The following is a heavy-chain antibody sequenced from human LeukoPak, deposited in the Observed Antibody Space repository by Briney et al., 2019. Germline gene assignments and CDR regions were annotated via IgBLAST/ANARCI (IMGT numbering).Heavy chain of an antibody. D-gene: IGHD4-23*01. J-gene: IGHJ4*02. CDR2: IGTAGDT. CDR3: VWTLRYGGNSGFDY. CDR1: GFTFSSYD. Sequence: GGSLRLSCAASGFTFSSYDMHWVRQATGKGLEWVSAIGTAGDTYYPGSVKGRFTISRENAKNSLYLQMNSLRAEDTAVYYCVWTLRYGGNSGFDYWGQGTLVTVSS. V-gene: IGHV3-13*01.